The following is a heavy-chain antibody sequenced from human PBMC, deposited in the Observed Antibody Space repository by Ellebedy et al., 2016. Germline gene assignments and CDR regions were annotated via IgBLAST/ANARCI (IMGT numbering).Heavy chain of an antibody. D-gene: IGHD3-16*01. Sequence: GGSLRLSCAGSGFTLSSYWIHWVRQAPGKGLVWVSRITADGSDTAYADSVRGRFTISRDNAKNTVYLQMISLRPEDTAVYDCARDGGWGTPFDYWGQGTLVTVSS. CDR3: ARDGGWGTPFDY. V-gene: IGHV3-74*01. CDR1: GFTLSSYW. CDR2: ITADGSDT. J-gene: IGHJ4*02.